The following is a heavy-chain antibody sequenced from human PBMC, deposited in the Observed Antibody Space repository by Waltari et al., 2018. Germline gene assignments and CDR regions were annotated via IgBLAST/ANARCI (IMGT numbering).Heavy chain of an antibody. V-gene: IGHV4-39*07. Sequence: QLQLQEAGPGLVKHSETLSLTCSVSGGSISSGSYYWVWYWHPPGKGREWIRSIYFRGRSYNNPFVNSRDTKSIRTDMKQCYTNLNSVTATDAAMDYGARGRCLNWFDGPAFYYMDDWGNGTTVTISS. J-gene: IGHJ6*03. CDR1: GGSISSGSYY. CDR3: ARGRCLNWFDGPAFYYMDD. CDR2: IYFRGRS. D-gene: IGHD3-3*01.